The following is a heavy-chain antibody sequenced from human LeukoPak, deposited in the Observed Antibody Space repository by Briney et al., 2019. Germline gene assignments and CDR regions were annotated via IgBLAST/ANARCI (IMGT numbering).Heavy chain of an antibody. CDR3: ARDWCSSTSCYPFDY. CDR2: ISSSSSYI. J-gene: IGHJ4*02. D-gene: IGHD2-2*01. CDR1: GFTFRTYS. V-gene: IGHV3-21*01. Sequence: PGGSLRLSCAASGFTFRTYSMNWVRQAPGKGLEWVSSISSSSSYIYYADSVKGRFTISRDNAKNSLYLQMNSLRAEDTAVYYCARDWCSSTSCYPFDYWGQGTLVTVSS.